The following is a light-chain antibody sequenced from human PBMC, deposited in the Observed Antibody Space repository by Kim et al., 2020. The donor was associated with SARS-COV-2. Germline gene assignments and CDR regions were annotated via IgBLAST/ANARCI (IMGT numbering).Light chain of an antibody. CDR1: SGPVSSGHY. Sequence: GGTVTLACGLASGPVSSGHYPRWYQQTPGQAPRTLIYTTNTRASGVADRFSGSILGDKAALTISGAQAGDESDYYCVLYMGGGISVFGGGTQLTVL. J-gene: IGLJ3*02. CDR3: VLYMGGGISV. CDR2: TTN. V-gene: IGLV8-61*01.